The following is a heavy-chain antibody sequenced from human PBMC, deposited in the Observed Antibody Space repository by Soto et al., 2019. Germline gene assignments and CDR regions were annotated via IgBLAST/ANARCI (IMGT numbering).Heavy chain of an antibody. V-gene: IGHV3-23*01. CDR1: GFSFSSFA. J-gene: IGHJ6*02. D-gene: IGHD2-8*01. Sequence: EVQLLESGGGFIHPGGSLRLSCAASGFSFSSFAMNWVRQAPGKGLEWVSIISGSAYITFYADSVKGRFTISRDNSKSTLYLQINSLRAEDTAVYYCAKTRGAMIYAISVYGMDVWGQGTTVTVSS. CDR3: AKTRGAMIYAISVYGMDV. CDR2: ISGSAYIT.